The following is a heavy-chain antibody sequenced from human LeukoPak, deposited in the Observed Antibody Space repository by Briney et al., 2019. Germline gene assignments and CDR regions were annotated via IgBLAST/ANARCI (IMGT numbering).Heavy chain of an antibody. CDR2: ISSSSSYI. CDR1: GFTFSSYS. Sequence: GGSLRLSCAASGFTFSSYSMNWVRQAPGRGLEWVSSISSSSSYIYYADSVKGRFTISRDNAKNSLYLQMNSLRAEDTAVYYCARKPVGAPGGWGQGTLVTVSS. V-gene: IGHV3-21*01. CDR3: ARKPVGAPGG. D-gene: IGHD1-26*01. J-gene: IGHJ4*02.